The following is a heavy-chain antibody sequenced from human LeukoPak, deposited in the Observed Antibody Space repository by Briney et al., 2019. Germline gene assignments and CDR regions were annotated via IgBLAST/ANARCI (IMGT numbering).Heavy chain of an antibody. D-gene: IGHD6-19*01. CDR1: GFTFTTFV. CDR2: ILSNGVKK. V-gene: IGHV3-30-3*01. J-gene: IGHJ3*02. Sequence: GRSLRRSCAASGFTFTTFVELGVRQAPGKGLEWVAVILSNGVKKYYADSVKGRFTVSRDNSKNTLDLQMDSLRAEDTAVNYCVRTIAVAGPDAFDIWGQGTMVAVS. CDR3: VRTIAVAGPDAFDI.